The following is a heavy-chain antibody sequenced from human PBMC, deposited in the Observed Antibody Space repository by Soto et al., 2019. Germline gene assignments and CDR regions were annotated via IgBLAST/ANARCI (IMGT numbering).Heavy chain of an antibody. V-gene: IGHV4-34*01. Sequence: SETLSLTCAVYGGSFSGYYWSWIRQPPGKGLEWIGEINHSGSTNYNPSLKSRVTISVDTSKNQFSLKLSSVTAADTAVYYCARGRPLHCSGGSCHSNWFDPWGQGTLVTVSS. CDR1: GGSFSGYY. CDR3: ARGRPLHCSGGSCHSNWFDP. J-gene: IGHJ5*02. CDR2: INHSGST. D-gene: IGHD2-15*01.